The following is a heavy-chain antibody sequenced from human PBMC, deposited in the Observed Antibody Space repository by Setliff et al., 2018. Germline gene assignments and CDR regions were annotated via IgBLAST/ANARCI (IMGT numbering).Heavy chain of an antibody. Sequence: SETLFLTCTVSGGSISSDSDYWSWIRQSAGKGLEWIGRIYASGSTEYNPSLGSRVTISVDTSRNQFSLQLSSVTSADTAIYYCTKGRVGLAARAGYWGQGTLVTVSS. J-gene: IGHJ4*02. D-gene: IGHD1-26*01. CDR3: TKGRVGLAARAGY. V-gene: IGHV4-61*02. CDR2: IYASGST. CDR1: GGSISSDSDY.